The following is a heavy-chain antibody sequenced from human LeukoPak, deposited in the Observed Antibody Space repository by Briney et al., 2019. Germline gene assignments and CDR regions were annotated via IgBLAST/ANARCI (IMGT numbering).Heavy chain of an antibody. CDR3: ARGVGVHFDY. CDR1: GGSLSGYY. V-gene: IGHV4-59*01. CDR2: IYYSGST. Sequence: SETLSLTCTVSGGSLSGYYWSWIRQPPGKGLEWIGYIYYSGSTNYNPSLKSRVTISVDTSKNQFSLKLSSVTAADTAVYYCARGVGVHFDYWGQGTLVTVSS. J-gene: IGHJ4*02. D-gene: IGHD1-26*01.